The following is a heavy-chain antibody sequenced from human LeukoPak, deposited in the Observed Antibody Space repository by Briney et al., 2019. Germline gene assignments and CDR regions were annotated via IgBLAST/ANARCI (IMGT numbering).Heavy chain of an antibody. CDR2: IYSGGAT. CDR1: GFTVSSKY. D-gene: IGHD3-22*01. CDR3: ARERDSSGYILAY. V-gene: IGHV3-53*01. Sequence: GGSLRLSCAASGFTVSSKYMSWVRRAPGKGLEWVSVIYSGGATYYADSVKGRFTVSRDNSKNTMYLQMNSLRAEDTAIYYCARERDSSGYILAYWGQGTLVTVSS. J-gene: IGHJ4*02.